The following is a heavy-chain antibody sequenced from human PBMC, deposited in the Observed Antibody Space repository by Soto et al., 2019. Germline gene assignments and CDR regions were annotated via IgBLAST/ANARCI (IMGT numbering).Heavy chain of an antibody. J-gene: IGHJ4*02. Sequence: QVQLQESGPGLVKPSQTLSLTCTVSGGSISSGGYYWSWIRQHPGKGLEWIGYIYYSGSTYYNPSPKSRVTLSVDTSKNQFSLKLSSVTAADTAVYYCARSVGVAAAGPFDDWGQGTLVTVSS. V-gene: IGHV4-31*03. CDR1: GGSISSGGYY. D-gene: IGHD6-13*01. CDR3: ARSVGVAAAGPFDD. CDR2: IYYSGST.